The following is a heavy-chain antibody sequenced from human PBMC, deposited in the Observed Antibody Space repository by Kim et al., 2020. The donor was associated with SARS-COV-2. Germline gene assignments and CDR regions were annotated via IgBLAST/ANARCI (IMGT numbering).Heavy chain of an antibody. CDR3: AKDFLRELETGWFDP. V-gene: IGHV3-30*18. D-gene: IGHD1-1*01. CDR1: GFTFSSYG. J-gene: IGHJ5*02. Sequence: GGSLRLSCAASGFTFSSYGMHWVRQAPGKGLEWVAVISYDGSNKYYADSVKGRFTISRDNSKNTLYLQMNSLRAEDTAVYYCAKDFLRELETGWFDPWGQGTLVTVSS. CDR2: ISYDGSNK.